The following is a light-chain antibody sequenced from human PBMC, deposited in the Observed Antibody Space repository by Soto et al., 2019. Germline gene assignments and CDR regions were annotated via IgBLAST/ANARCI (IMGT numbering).Light chain of an antibody. Sequence: QSALTQPPSASGSPGQSVTISCTGTSSDVGGYAFVSWYQLHPGKAPTLMIYDVTKRPSGVPDRFSGSKSGNTASLTVSGLQAEDEADYYCSSYAGSNNLVVFGGGTQLTVL. CDR3: SSYAGSNNLVV. J-gene: IGLJ2*01. CDR2: DVT. CDR1: SSDVGGYAF. V-gene: IGLV2-8*01.